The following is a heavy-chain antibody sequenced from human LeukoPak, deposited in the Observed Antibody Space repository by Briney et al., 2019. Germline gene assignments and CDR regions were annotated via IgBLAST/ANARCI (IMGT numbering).Heavy chain of an antibody. CDR1: GFTFSSHA. D-gene: IGHD2/OR15-2a*01. J-gene: IGHJ4*02. Sequence: GGSLRLSCAPSGFTFSSHAMSWVRQAPGKGLEWVSVISGNGGNAYYADSVKGRFTISRDSAKNTLYLQMNSLRAEDTAVYYCAKDPRHYSTNAFYFDYWGQGTLVTVYS. CDR3: AKDPRHYSTNAFYFDY. V-gene: IGHV3-23*01. CDR2: ISGNGGNA.